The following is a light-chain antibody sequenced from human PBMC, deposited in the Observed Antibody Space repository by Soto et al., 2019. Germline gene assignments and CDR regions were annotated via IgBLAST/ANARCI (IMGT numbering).Light chain of an antibody. CDR3: SSHTSYSTRV. CDR2: EVS. J-gene: IGLJ1*01. CDR1: SSDVGGYNY. Sequence: HSDLTKPASGSGLPGQSIAISCTRTSSDVGGYNYVSWYQQHPGKAPKLMIHEVSNRPSGISDRFSGSKSGNTASLTISGLQADDEADYYCSSHTSYSTRVFGTGTKVTVL. V-gene: IGLV2-14*01.